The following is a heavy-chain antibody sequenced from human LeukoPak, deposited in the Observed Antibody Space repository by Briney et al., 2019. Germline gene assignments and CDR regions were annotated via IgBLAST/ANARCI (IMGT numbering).Heavy chain of an antibody. V-gene: IGHV3-21*01. CDR3: ARAVRGYSFEV. Sequence: GGSLSLSCAASGFTFSGYAMNWVRQAPGKGLEWVSSISSSSSYIYYADSVKGRFTISRDNAKNSLYLQMNSLRAEDTAVYYCARAVRGYSFEVGGQETTVTVSS. J-gene: IGHJ6*02. CDR1: GFTFSGYA. CDR2: ISSSSSYI. D-gene: IGHD5-18*01.